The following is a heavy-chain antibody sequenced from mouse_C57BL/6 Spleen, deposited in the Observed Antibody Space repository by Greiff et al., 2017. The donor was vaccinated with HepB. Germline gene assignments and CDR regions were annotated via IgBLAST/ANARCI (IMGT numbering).Heavy chain of an antibody. V-gene: IGHV1-4*01. CDR3: ARSADYLDV. CDR1: GYTFTSYT. Sequence: QVQLKQSGAELARPGASVKMSCKASGYTFTSYTMHWVKQRPGQGLEWIGYINPSSGYTKYNQKFKDKATLTADKSSSTAYMQLSSLTSEDSAVYYCARSADYLDVWGTGTTVTVSS. J-gene: IGHJ1*03. CDR2: INPSSGYT.